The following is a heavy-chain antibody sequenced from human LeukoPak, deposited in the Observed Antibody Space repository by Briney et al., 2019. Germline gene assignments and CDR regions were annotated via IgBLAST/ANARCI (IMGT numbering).Heavy chain of an antibody. CDR1: GFTFSSYA. CDR3: AKDRGVHYYGSERGLFNWFDP. V-gene: IGHV3-23*01. CDR2: ISGSGGST. J-gene: IGHJ5*02. Sequence: GGSLRLSCAASGFTFSSYAMSWVRQAPGKGLEWVSAISGSGGSTYYADSVKGRFTISRDNSKNTLYLQMNSLRAEDTAVYYCAKDRGVHYYGSERGLFNWFDPWGQGTLVTVSS. D-gene: IGHD3-10*01.